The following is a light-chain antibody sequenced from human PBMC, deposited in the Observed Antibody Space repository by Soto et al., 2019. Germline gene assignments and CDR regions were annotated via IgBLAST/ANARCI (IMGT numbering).Light chain of an antibody. V-gene: IGKV3-11*01. CDR2: DTS. Sequence: EIVLTQSPATLSLSPGERATLSCRASQSVSRYLARYPPKPGQAPSCHISDTSYRATGIPARFRGSGSVTDFTLTISSLEPEDFAVYYCKQRRHWITFGQGTRLEIK. CDR3: KQRRHWIT. J-gene: IGKJ5*01. CDR1: QSVSRY.